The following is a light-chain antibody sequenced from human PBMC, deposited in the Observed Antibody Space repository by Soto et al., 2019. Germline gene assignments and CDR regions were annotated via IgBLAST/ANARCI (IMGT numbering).Light chain of an antibody. Sequence: DIVMTQSPDSLAVSLGERATINCKSSQSVLHSSNNKNYLAWYQQKPGQPPKLLIYWASTREFGVPDRFGGSGSGTDFTLTINSLQAEDVAVYYCQQYYDTPWTFGQGTKVEIK. CDR1: QSVLHSSNNKNY. CDR3: QQYYDTPWT. CDR2: WAS. J-gene: IGKJ1*01. V-gene: IGKV4-1*01.